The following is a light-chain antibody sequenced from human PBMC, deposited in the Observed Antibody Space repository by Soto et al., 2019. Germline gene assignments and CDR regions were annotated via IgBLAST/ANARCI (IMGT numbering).Light chain of an antibody. V-gene: IGLV2-14*03. CDR3: TSWTTSTTMI. CDR1: RSDIGAYNF. J-gene: IGLJ2*01. Sequence: QSALNQPASVSGSPGQSITISCTGTRSDIGAYNFVSWYQQHPGEVPKLMLYDVNVRPSGVSNRFSGSKSGNTASLTISGLQAEDEADYYCTSWTTSTTMIFGGGTKLNVL. CDR2: DVN.